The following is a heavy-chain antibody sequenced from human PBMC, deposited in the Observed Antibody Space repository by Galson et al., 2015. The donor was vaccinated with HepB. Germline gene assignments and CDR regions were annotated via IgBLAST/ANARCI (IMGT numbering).Heavy chain of an antibody. Sequence: SLRLSCAASGFTFNKYWMHWVRQAPGKGLVWVSRIDNDGTGTDYGDSVKGRFTISGDNAKNTLYLVMSNLRADDAAVYFCARRMCNGLSCYLDSWGQGTRVSVSS. D-gene: IGHD2-8*01. V-gene: IGHV3-74*01. CDR1: GFTFNKYW. J-gene: IGHJ4*02. CDR2: IDNDGTGT. CDR3: ARRMCNGLSCYLDS.